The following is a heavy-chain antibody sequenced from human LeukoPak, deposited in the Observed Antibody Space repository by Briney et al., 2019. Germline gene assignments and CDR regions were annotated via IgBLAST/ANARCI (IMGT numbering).Heavy chain of an antibody. Sequence: SETLSLTCTVSGGSISSYNWSWIRQPPGKGLEWIGYIYYSGSTNYNPPLKSRVTISVDTSKNQFSLKLSSVTAADTAVYYCARAGTPNWFDPWGQGTLVTVSS. CDR1: GGSISSYN. D-gene: IGHD6-13*01. J-gene: IGHJ5*02. CDR2: IYYSGST. CDR3: ARAGTPNWFDP. V-gene: IGHV4-59*01.